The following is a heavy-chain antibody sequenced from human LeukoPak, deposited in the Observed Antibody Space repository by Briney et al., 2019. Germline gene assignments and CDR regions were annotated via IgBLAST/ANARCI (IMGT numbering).Heavy chain of an antibody. Sequence: GESLKISCKGSGYILTNYWIGWVRQMPGKGLEWIGIIYPGYSDTRYSPSFQGQVTISADKSISTAYLQWSSLKASDTAMYYCARHLSGSWELDYWGQGTLVTVSS. J-gene: IGHJ4*02. CDR2: IYPGYSDT. V-gene: IGHV5-51*01. CDR1: GYILTNYW. CDR3: ARHLSGSWELDY. D-gene: IGHD6-13*01.